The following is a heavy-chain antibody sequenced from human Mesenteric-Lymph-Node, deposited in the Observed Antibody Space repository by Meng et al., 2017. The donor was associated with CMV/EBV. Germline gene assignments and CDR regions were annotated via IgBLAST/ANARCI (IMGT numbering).Heavy chain of an antibody. Sequence: LSCAASGFTVSSDSMIWGRQAPGKGREWVYSISSSSSYIYYADSVKGRFTISRDNAKNSLYLQMNSLRAEDTAVYYCARAPTGTVDYWGQGTLVTVSS. J-gene: IGHJ4*02. CDR2: ISSSSSYI. D-gene: IGHD7-27*01. CDR3: ARAPTGTVDY. CDR1: GFTVSSDS. V-gene: IGHV3-21*01.